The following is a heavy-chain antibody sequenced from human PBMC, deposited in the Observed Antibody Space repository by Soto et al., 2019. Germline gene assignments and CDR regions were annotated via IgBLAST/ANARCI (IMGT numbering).Heavy chain of an antibody. D-gene: IGHD6-13*01. CDR1: GGSISSGDYY. V-gene: IGHV4-30-4*01. CDR2: IYYSGST. CDR3: ASQAAVGTRRGACYFDY. J-gene: IGHJ4*02. Sequence: SETLSLTCTVSGGSISSGDYYWSWIRQPPGKGLEWIGYIYYSGSTFYNPSLKSRVTISVDTSKNQFSLRLSSVTAADTAVYYCASQAAVGTRRGACYFDYWGQGTLVTVSS.